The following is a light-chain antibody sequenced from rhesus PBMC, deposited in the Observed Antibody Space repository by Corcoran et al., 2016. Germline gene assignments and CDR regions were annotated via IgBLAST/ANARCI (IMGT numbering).Light chain of an antibody. V-gene: IGKV1-25*01. CDR2: EAS. CDR3: QHYYSVPWT. CDR1: KDITND. J-gene: IGKJ1*01. Sequence: DIQMTQSPSSLSASVGDRVTITCRASKDITNDLAWYQQKPGETPKLLIYEASDLQSGIPSRFSGSGSGTDFTLTISSLQSEDFATYYCQHYYSVPWTFGQGTKVEIK.